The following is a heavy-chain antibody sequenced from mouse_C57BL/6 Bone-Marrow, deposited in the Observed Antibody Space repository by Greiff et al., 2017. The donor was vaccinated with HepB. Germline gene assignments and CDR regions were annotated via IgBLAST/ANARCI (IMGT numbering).Heavy chain of an antibody. CDR1: GYAFSSSW. Sequence: VQLVESGPELVKPGASVKISCKASGYAFSSSWMNWVKQRPGKGLEWIGRIYPGDGDTNYNGKFKGKATLTADKSSSTAYMQLSSLTSEDSAVYFGARSGYYCSDVDYWGQGTSVTVSS. CDR3: ARSGYYCSDVDY. V-gene: IGHV1-82*01. CDR2: IYPGDGDT. D-gene: IGHD1-1*01. J-gene: IGHJ4*01.